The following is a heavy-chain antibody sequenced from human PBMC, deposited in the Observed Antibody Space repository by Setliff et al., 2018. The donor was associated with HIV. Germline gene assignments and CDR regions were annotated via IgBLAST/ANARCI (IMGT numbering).Heavy chain of an antibody. CDR3: AKPTSGMYPRAFDL. V-gene: IGHV3-23*01. CDR1: GYGYSTFD. Sequence: PGGSLRLSCAAFGYGYSTFDMDWVRQTPGKGLEWVADVSPDGYEKRYADFEKGRFTVSRDNSKNILFLQMDSLGAEDTGIYYCAKPTSGMYPRAFDLWGRGTVVTVSS. CDR2: VSPDGYEK. J-gene: IGHJ3*01. D-gene: IGHD1-26*01.